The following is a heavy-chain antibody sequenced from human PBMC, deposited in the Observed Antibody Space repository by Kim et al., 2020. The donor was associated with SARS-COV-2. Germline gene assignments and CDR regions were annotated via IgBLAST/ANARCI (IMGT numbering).Heavy chain of an antibody. V-gene: IGHV4-31*03. CDR2: IYYSGST. CDR3: ARAHRTIFGVVEYKDV. Sequence: SETLSLTCTVSGGSISSGGYYWSWIRQHPGKGLEWIGYIYYSGSTYYNPSLKSRVTISVDTSKNQFSLKLSSVTAADTAVYYCARAHRTIFGVVEYKDVWGQGTTVTVSS. CDR1: GGSISSGGYY. J-gene: IGHJ6*02. D-gene: IGHD3-3*01.